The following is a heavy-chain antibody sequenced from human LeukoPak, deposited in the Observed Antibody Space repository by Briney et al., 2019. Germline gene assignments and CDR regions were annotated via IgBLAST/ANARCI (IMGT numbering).Heavy chain of an antibody. V-gene: IGHV3-7*01. Sequence: PGESLRLSCAGSGFTFSSHWMSWVRQAPGKGPEWVANIKQDGGEKYYVDSVKGRFTISRDNAKNSLYLQMNSLRDEDTAVYYCARESGYYYDSRLFDYWGQGTLVTVSS. CDR2: IKQDGGEK. J-gene: IGHJ4*02. CDR3: ARESGYYYDSRLFDY. D-gene: IGHD3-22*01. CDR1: GFTFSSHW.